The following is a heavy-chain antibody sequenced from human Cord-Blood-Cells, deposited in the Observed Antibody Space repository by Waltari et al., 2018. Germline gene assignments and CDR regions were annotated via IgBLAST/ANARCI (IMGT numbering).Heavy chain of an antibody. Sequence: QVQLQQWGAGLLKPSETLSLTCAVYGGSFSGYYWSWIRQPPGKGLEWIGEINHSGSTNYNPSLKSRVAISVDTSKNQFSLKLSSVTAADTAVYYCASAGELRYWGQGTLVTVSS. J-gene: IGHJ4*02. V-gene: IGHV4-34*01. D-gene: IGHD7-27*01. CDR1: GGSFSGYY. CDR3: ASAGELRY. CDR2: INHSGST.